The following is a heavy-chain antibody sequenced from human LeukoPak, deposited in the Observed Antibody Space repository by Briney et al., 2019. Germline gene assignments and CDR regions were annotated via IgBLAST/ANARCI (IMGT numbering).Heavy chain of an antibody. Sequence: ASVKVSCKASGYTFTGYYMHWVRQAPGQGLEWMGWINPNSGGTNYAQEFQGRVTMTRDTSISTAYMELSRLRSDDTAVYYCASLYSSSWYLFDYWGQGTLVTVSP. CDR1: GYTFTGYY. CDR3: ASLYSSSWYLFDY. CDR2: INPNSGGT. D-gene: IGHD6-13*01. J-gene: IGHJ4*02. V-gene: IGHV1-2*02.